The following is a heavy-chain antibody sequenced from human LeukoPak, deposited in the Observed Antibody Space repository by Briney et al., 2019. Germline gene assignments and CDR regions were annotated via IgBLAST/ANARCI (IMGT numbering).Heavy chain of an antibody. CDR2: IYYSGST. Sequence: SETLSLTCTVSGGSISSSSSYWGWIRQPPGKGLEWIGSIYYSGSTYYNPSLKSRVTISVDTSKNQLSLELSSVTAADTAVYYCAREGSLTIVLLVYATGFDYWGQGTLVTVSS. D-gene: IGHD2-8*01. CDR1: GGSISSSSSY. CDR3: AREGSLTIVLLVYATGFDY. V-gene: IGHV4-39*07. J-gene: IGHJ4*02.